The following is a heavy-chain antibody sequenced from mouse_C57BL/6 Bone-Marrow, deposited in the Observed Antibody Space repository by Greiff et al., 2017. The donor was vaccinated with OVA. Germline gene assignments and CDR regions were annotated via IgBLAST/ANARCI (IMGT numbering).Heavy chain of an antibody. Sequence: EVQLQESGPGLVKPSQSLSLTCSVTGYSITSGYYWNWIRQFPGNKLEWMGYISYDGSNNYNPSLKNRISITRDTSKNQFFLKLNSVTTEDTATYYCAREESYYYGSLYAMDYWGQGTSVTVSS. CDR1: GYSITSGYY. V-gene: IGHV3-6*01. J-gene: IGHJ4*01. D-gene: IGHD1-1*01. CDR3: AREESYYYGSLYAMDY. CDR2: ISYDGSN.